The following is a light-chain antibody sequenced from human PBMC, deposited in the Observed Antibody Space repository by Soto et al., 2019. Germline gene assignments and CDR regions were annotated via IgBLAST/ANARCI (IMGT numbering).Light chain of an antibody. V-gene: IGKV3-11*01. CDR3: QQRSNWPPYT. CDR1: QSVSSY. J-gene: IGKJ2*01. Sequence: EIVLTQSPATLSLSPGERATLSCRASQSVSSYLAWYQQKPGQAPRLLIYDASNRATGIPARFSGSGSGTDFTHTTSSLEAEDYAVDYCQQRSNWPPYTFGQGTKLEIK. CDR2: DAS.